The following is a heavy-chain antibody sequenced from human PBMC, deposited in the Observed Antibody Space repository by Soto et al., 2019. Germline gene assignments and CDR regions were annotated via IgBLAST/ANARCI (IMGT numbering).Heavy chain of an antibody. CDR2: IIPIFGTA. V-gene: IGHV1-69*01. CDR1: GGTFSSYA. CDR3: ARDLEVAAAGDYGMDV. Sequence: QVQLVQSGAEVKKPGSSVKVSCKASGGTFSSYAISWVRQTPGQGLEWMGGIIPIFGTANYAQKFQGRVTITADESTSTAYMELSSLRSEDTAVYYCARDLEVAAAGDYGMDVWGQGTTVTVSS. D-gene: IGHD6-13*01. J-gene: IGHJ6*02.